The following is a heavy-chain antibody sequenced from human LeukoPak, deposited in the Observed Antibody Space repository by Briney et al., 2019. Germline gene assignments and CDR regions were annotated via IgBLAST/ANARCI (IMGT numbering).Heavy chain of an antibody. Sequence: GGSLRLSCAASGFTFSNYAMSWVRQAPGKGLEWVSPISGSGDSTYYADSVKGRFTISRDNSKNTLYLQMNSLRAEDTAGYYFAQSSWGTYGPFHPWGRGTLVTVSS. V-gene: IGHV3-23*01. CDR2: ISGSGDST. CDR3: AQSSWGTYGPFHP. CDR1: GFTFSNYA. J-gene: IGHJ2*01. D-gene: IGHD1/OR15-1a*01.